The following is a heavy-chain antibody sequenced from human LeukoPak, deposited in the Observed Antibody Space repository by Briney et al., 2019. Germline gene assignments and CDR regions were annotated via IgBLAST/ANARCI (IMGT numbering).Heavy chain of an antibody. CDR2: LSGTGRHI. Sequence: AGGSLRLSCAASGLTFSRYSMDWVRQAPGKGLEWVSSLSGTGRHIYYADLMKGRFTIPRDNAQNSLYLQLNSLRAEHTAVYYCARSLRDAFDIWGQGTMVTVSS. J-gene: IGHJ3*02. CDR3: ARSLRDAFDI. D-gene: IGHD2-21*02. V-gene: IGHV3-21*06. CDR1: GLTFSRYS.